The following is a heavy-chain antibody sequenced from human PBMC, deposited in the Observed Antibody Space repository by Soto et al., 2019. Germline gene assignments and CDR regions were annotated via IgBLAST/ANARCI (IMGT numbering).Heavy chain of an antibody. CDR1: GGTFSSYA. J-gene: IGHJ4*02. V-gene: IGHV1-69*13. CDR3: AKDPLGLYYFDY. D-gene: IGHD3-16*01. CDR2: IIPIFGTA. Sequence: SVKVSCKASGGTFSSYAISWVRQAPGQGLEWMGGIIPIFGTANYAQKFQGRVTITADESTSTAYMELSSLRSEDTAVYHCAKDPLGLYYFDYWGQGTLVTVSS.